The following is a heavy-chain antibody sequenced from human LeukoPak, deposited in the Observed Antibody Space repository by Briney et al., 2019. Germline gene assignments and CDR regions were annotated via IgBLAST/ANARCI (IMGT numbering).Heavy chain of an antibody. CDR1: GFDFSPYE. D-gene: IGHD6-19*01. CDR2: ISSGGINT. CDR3: ATLSVAGSGVDF. V-gene: IGHV3-48*03. Sequence: GGSLRLSCAGSGFDFSPYEMNWVRQAPGKGLEWVSEISSGGINTYYTDSVKGRFTISRDNAKNSLYLQMNSLRAEGTAVYYCATLSVAGSGVDFWGQGTLVTVSS. J-gene: IGHJ4*02.